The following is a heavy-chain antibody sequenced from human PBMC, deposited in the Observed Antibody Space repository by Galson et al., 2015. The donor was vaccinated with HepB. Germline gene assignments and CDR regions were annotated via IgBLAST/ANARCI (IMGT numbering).Heavy chain of an antibody. V-gene: IGHV3-23*01. D-gene: IGHD2-2*01. CDR3: TVAKVPAADYYYYGMDV. CDR2: ISGSGGST. CDR1: GFTFSSYA. Sequence: SLRLSCAASGFTFSSYAMSWVRQAPGKGLEWVSAISGSGGSTYYADSVKGRFTISRDNSKNTLYLQMNSLRAEDTAVYYCTVAKVPAADYYYYGMDVWGQGTTVTVSS. J-gene: IGHJ6*02.